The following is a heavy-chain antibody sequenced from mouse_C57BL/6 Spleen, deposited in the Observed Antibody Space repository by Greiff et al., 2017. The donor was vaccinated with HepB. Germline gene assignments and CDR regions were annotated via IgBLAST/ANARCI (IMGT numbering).Heavy chain of an antibody. CDR2: INPNNGGT. CDR3: ARVLGRGAWFAY. CDR1: GYTFTDYY. D-gene: IGHD4-1*01. Sequence: EVQLQQSGPELVKPGASVKISCKASGYTFTDYYMNWVKQSHGKSLEWIGDINPNNGGTSYNQKFKGKATLTVDKSSSTAYMELRSLTSEDSAVYYCARVLGRGAWFAYWGQGTLVTVSA. V-gene: IGHV1-26*01. J-gene: IGHJ3*01.